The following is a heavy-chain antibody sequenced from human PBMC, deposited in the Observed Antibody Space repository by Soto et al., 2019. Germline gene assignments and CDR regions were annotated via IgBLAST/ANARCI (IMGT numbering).Heavy chain of an antibody. Sequence: SETLSLTCAVYGGSFSGYYWSWIRQPPGKGLEWIGEINHSGSTNYNPSLKSRVTISVDTSKNQFSLKLSSVTAADTAVYYCARPDYDILTESAFDIWGRGTMVTVSS. D-gene: IGHD3-9*01. V-gene: IGHV4-34*01. CDR2: INHSGST. J-gene: IGHJ3*02. CDR1: GGSFSGYY. CDR3: ARPDYDILTESAFDI.